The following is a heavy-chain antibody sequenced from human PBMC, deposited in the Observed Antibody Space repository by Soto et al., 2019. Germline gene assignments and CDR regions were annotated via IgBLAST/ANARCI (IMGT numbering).Heavy chain of an antibody. CDR3: ARDRSGPDSADWFDP. CDR2: IYYSGST. CDR1: GGSISSYY. V-gene: IGHV4-59*01. Sequence: QVQLQESGPGLVKPSETLSLTCTVSGGSISSYYWSWIRQPPGKGLEWIGYIYYSGSTNYNHSLKSRVTISVDTSKNQFSLKLSSVTAADTAVYYCARDRSGPDSADWFDPWGQGTLVTVSS. D-gene: IGHD2-15*01. J-gene: IGHJ5*02.